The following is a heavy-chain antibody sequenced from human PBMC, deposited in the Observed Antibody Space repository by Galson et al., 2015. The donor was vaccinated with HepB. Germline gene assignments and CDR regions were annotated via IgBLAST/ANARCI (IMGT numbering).Heavy chain of an antibody. CDR3: ARDLWFRDDYYYYYMDV. J-gene: IGHJ6*03. Sequence: SLRLSCAASGFTFSDYSMSWIRQTPGKGLEWVSSINTSGNTIYYADSVKGRFTISRDNAKNSLYLQMNSPRAEDTAVYYCARDLWFRDDYYYYYMDVWGKGTTVTVSS. CDR1: GFTFSDYS. CDR2: INTSGNTI. V-gene: IGHV3-11*01. D-gene: IGHD3-10*01.